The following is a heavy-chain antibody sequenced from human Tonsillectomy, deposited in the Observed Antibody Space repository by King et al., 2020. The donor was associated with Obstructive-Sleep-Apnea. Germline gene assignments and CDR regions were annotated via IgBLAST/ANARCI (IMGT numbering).Heavy chain of an antibody. D-gene: IGHD6-13*01. J-gene: IGHJ4*02. Sequence: VQLVESGGGVVRPGGSLRLSCAASGFTFDDYGMSWVRQAPGKGLEWVSGINWNGGSTGYADSVKGRFTISRDNAKNSLYLQMNSLRAEDTALYHCARYPDVAAACTGWYFDYWGQGPLVTVSS. CDR2: INWNGGST. CDR1: GFTFDDYG. V-gene: IGHV3-20*01. CDR3: ARYPDVAAACTGWYFDY.